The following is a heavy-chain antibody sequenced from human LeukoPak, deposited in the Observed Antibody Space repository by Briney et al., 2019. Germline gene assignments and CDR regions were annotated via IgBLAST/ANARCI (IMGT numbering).Heavy chain of an antibody. CDR3: ARDHGGYDRVLGATGDY. CDR1: GFTFSSYA. D-gene: IGHD5-12*01. CDR2: ISYDGSNK. V-gene: IGHV3-30-3*01. Sequence: PGGSLRLSCAASGFTFSSYAMHWVRQAPGKGLEWVAVISYDGSNKYYADSVKGRFTISRDNSKNTLYLQMNSLRAEDTAVYYCARDHGGYDRVLGATGDYWGQGTLVTVSS. J-gene: IGHJ4*02.